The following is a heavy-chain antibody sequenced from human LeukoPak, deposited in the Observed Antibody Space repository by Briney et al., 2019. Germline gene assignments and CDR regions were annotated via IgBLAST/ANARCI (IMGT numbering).Heavy chain of an antibody. V-gene: IGHV4-4*07. Sequence: SETLSLTCAVYGGSFSGYYWSWIRQPAGKGLEWIGRIYTSGSTNYNPSLKSRVTISVDTSKNQFSLKLSSVTAADTAVYYCARDGYSSGWYAAFDIWGQGTMVTVSS. D-gene: IGHD6-19*01. CDR3: ARDGYSSGWYAAFDI. J-gene: IGHJ3*02. CDR2: IYTSGST. CDR1: GGSFSGYY.